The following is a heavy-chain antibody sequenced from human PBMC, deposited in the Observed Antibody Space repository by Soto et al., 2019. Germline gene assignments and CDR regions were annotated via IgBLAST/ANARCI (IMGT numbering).Heavy chain of an antibody. CDR3: ARGQRYFDWLLWAFDY. J-gene: IGHJ4*02. Sequence: LSLTCAVYGGSFSGYYWSWIRQPPGKGLEWIGEINHSGSTNYNPSLKSRVTISVDTSKNQFSLKLSSVTAADTAVYYCARGQRYFDWLLWAFDYWGQGTLVTVSS. CDR2: INHSGST. D-gene: IGHD3-9*01. CDR1: GGSFSGYY. V-gene: IGHV4-34*01.